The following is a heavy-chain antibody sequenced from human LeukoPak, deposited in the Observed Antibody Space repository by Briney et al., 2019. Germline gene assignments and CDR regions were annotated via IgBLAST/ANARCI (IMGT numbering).Heavy chain of an antibody. CDR1: GYTFTSYD. Sequence: ASVKVSCKASGYTFTSYDINWVRQATRQGLEWMGWMNPNSGNTGYAQKFQGRVTMTRNTSISTAYMELSSLRSEDTAVYYCARGILSSGAFDIWGQGTMVTVSS. V-gene: IGHV1-8*01. CDR3: ARGILSSGAFDI. CDR2: MNPNSGNT. J-gene: IGHJ3*02. D-gene: IGHD2-21*01.